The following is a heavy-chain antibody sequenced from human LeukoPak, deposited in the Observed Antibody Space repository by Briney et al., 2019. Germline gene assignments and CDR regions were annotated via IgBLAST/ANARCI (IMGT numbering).Heavy chain of an antibody. J-gene: IGHJ6*02. CDR2: ISSSSSYI. Sequence: GSLRLSCAASGFTFSRYWMSWVRQAPGKGLEWVSSISSSSSYIYYADSVKGRFTISRDNAKNSLYLQMNSLRAEDTAVYYCAREGLRYFDWLSDPHYYGMDVWGQGTTVTVSS. CDR1: GFTFSRYW. V-gene: IGHV3-21*01. D-gene: IGHD3-9*01. CDR3: AREGLRYFDWLSDPHYYGMDV.